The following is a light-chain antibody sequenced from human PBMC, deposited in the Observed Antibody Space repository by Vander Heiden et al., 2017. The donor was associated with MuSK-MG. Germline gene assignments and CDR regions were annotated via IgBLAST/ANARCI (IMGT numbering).Light chain of an antibody. V-gene: IGKV1-39*01. CDR3: QQSYSNPRT. CDR1: QSISTY. CDR2: AAS. J-gene: IGKJ2*01. Sequence: DIQLTQSPSSLSASVGDRVTITCRASQSISTYLNWYQQKPGEAPKVLIYAASSLLGRVPSRFSGSGSGTDFILTINSLQPEDFASYYCQQSYSNPRTFGQGTKLEIK.